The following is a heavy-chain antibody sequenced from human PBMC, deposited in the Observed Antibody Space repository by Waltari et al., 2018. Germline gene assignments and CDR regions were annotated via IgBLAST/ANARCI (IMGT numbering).Heavy chain of an antibody. V-gene: IGHV3-30*18. J-gene: IGHJ5*02. CDR2: ISYDGGNT. D-gene: IGHD3-22*01. CDR3: AKDGRTYYDSTGYYYPDP. Sequence: QVQLVESGGGVVQPGRSLRLSCVASGFTFSTYAMHWVRQAPGKGLEWVTVISYDGGNTYYADSVKGRFTVSRDNSKHTLYLQLNSLRADDTAVYYCAKDGRTYYDSTGYYYPDPWGQGTQVTVSS. CDR1: GFTFSTYA.